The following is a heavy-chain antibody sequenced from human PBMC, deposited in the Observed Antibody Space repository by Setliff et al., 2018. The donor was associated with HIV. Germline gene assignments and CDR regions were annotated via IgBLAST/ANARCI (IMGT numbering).Heavy chain of an antibody. D-gene: IGHD5-18*01. CDR1: GGSFSGHY. J-gene: IGHJ4*02. CDR2: VNHSGST. Sequence: PSETLSLTCAVYGGSFSGHYWSWIRQPPGKGLEWIGEVNHSGSTNYNPSLKSRVTISVDTSKNQFSLKLSSVTAADTAVYYCASGEYSYGYRFDYWGQGTLVTVSS. CDR3: ASGEYSYGYRFDY. V-gene: IGHV4-34*01.